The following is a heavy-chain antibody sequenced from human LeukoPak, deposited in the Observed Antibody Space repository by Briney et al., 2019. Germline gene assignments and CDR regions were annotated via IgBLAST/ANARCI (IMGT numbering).Heavy chain of an antibody. D-gene: IGHD6-13*01. Sequence: PGGSLRLSCAASGFTFSSYGMHWVRQAPGKGLEWVGFIRFDLSNKFHADSVKGRFTISRDNSKNTLYLQMNSLRADDTAVYYCAKDLRIAATGTTGDYWGQGTLVTVPS. V-gene: IGHV3-30*02. CDR2: IRFDLSNK. J-gene: IGHJ4*02. CDR3: AKDLRIAATGTTGDY. CDR1: GFTFSSYG.